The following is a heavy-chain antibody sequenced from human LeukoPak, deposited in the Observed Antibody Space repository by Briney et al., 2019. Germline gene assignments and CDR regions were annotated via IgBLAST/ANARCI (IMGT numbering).Heavy chain of an antibody. Sequence: PSETLSLTCTVSGGSISSHYWSWIRQPPGKGLEWIGYIYYSGSTNYNPSLKSRVTISVDTSKNQFSLKLSSVTAADTAVYYCANTPKHYYGSGSYNYYYGMDVWGQGTTVTVSS. J-gene: IGHJ6*02. D-gene: IGHD3-10*01. CDR1: GGSISSHY. V-gene: IGHV4-59*11. CDR3: ANTPKHYYGSGSYNYYYGMDV. CDR2: IYYSGST.